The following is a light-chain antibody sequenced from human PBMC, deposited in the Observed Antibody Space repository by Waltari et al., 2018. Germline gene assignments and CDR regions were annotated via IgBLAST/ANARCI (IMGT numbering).Light chain of an antibody. CDR1: SSNIGAGHH. V-gene: IGLV1-40*01. CDR3: QSFDTSLGAI. Sequence: QSVLAQPPSVSGAPGQRVTISCPGSSSNIGAGHHVTWYQEVPGTAPKLLIYGDSNRPSGVPDRFSGSKSGTSASLAITGLQAEDEANYYCQSFDTSLGAIFGGGTKVTVL. J-gene: IGLJ2*01. CDR2: GDS.